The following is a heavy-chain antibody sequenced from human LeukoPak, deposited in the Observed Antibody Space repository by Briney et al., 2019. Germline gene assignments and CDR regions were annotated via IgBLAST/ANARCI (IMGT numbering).Heavy chain of an antibody. CDR1: GFTFSRYT. CDR2: THSDESNK. V-gene: IGHV3-30*02. Sequence: GGSLRLSCAESGFTFSRYTMHWVRPAPGKGLEWVTFTHSDESNKYYLDSVKGRFTISRDNTQNMLYLQMNSLRPEDTAVYYCARDPADKVGKNHWYFDLWGRGILVTVSS. CDR3: ARDPADKVGKNHWYFDL. D-gene: IGHD5-12*01. J-gene: IGHJ2*01.